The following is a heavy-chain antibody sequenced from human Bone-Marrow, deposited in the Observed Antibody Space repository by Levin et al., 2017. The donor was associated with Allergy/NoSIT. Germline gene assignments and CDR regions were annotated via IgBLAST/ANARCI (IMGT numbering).Heavy chain of an antibody. CDR1: GYTFRDHY. Sequence: GESLKISCQASGYTFRDHYIHWVRQAPGQGLEWMGWIDPDTGDTNYSERFQDRVSLTRATSISTAYLELSDLRSDDKAVYYCASVVNYADSIGYLPTLDHWGQGTLVTVSS. CDR3: ASVVNYADSIGYLPTLDH. CDR2: IDPDTGDT. V-gene: IGHV1-2*02. D-gene: IGHD3-22*01. J-gene: IGHJ4*02.